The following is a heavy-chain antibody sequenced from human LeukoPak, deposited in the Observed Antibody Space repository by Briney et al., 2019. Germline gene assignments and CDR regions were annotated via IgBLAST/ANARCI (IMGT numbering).Heavy chain of an antibody. V-gene: IGHV3-23*01. CDR3: VSPNPLGDYYDYY. CDR2: ISGSGGST. J-gene: IGHJ4*02. Sequence: PGGSLRLSCAASGFTFNNAWMTWVRQAPGKGLEWVSAISGSGGSTYYADSVKGRFTISRDNSKNTLYLQMNSLRAEDTAVYYCVSPNPLGDYYDYYWGQGTLVTVSS. CDR1: GFTFNNAW. D-gene: IGHD3-22*01.